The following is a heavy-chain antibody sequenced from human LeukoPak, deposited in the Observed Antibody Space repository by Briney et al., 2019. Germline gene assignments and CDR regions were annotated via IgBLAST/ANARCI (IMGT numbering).Heavy chain of an antibody. V-gene: IGHV3-66*02. CDR3: ARDRGSYAWDY. CDR2: IYSGGST. CDR1: GFTVSSNY. Sequence: PGGSLRLSCAASGFTVSSNYMNWVRQAPGKGLEWLSVIYSGGSTYYADSVKGRFTISRDNSKNTLYLQMNSLRPEDTAVYYCARDRGSYAWDYWGQGTLVTVSS. D-gene: IGHD5-12*01. J-gene: IGHJ4*02.